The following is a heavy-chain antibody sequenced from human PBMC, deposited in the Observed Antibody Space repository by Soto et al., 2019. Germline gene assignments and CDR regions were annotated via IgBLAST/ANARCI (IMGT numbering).Heavy chain of an antibody. V-gene: IGHV3-23*01. D-gene: IGHD3-10*01. CDR1: GFTFSSYA. J-gene: IGHJ4*02. Sequence: GGSLRLSCAASGFTFSSYAMSWVRQAPGKGLEWVSAISGSGGSTYYADSVKGRFTISRDNSKNTLYLQMNSLRAEDTAVYYCANSARRITMVRGVITIPQPFDYWGQGTLVTVSS. CDR2: ISGSGGST. CDR3: ANSARRITMVRGVITIPQPFDY.